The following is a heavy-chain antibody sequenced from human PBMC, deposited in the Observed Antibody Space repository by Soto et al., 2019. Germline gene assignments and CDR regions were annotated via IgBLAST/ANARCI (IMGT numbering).Heavy chain of an antibody. V-gene: IGHV3-33*01. J-gene: IGHJ4*02. CDR1: GFTFSSYG. CDR2: IWYDGSNK. D-gene: IGHD5-18*01. CDR3: ARMDTAMVTGYYFDY. Sequence: GGSLRLSCAESGFTFSSYGMHWVRQAPGKGLEWVAVIWYDGSNKYYADSVKGRFTISRDNSKNTLYLQMNSLRAEDTAVYYCARMDTAMVTGYYFDYWGQGTLVTVSS.